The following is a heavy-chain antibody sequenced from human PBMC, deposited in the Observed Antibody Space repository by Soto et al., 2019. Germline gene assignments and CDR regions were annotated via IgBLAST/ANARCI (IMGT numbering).Heavy chain of an antibody. CDR2: IYSGGST. V-gene: IGHV3-66*01. CDR1: GFTVSSNY. J-gene: IGHJ6*03. Sequence: VQLVESGGGLVQPGGSLRLSCAASGFTVSSNYMSWVRQAPGKGLEWVSVIYSGGSTYYADSVKGRFTISRDNSKNTLYLQMNSLRAEDTAVYYCARASFNWNYVGVGYYYYYMDVWGKGTTVTVSS. D-gene: IGHD1-7*01. CDR3: ARASFNWNYVGVGYYYYYMDV.